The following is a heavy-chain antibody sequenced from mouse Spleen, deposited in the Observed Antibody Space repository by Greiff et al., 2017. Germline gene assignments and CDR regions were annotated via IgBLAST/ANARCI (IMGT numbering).Heavy chain of an antibody. CDR1: GFTFSSYY. V-gene: IGHV5-12-1*01. CDR3: ARDRDYFDY. Sequence: EVQRVESGGGLVKPGGSLKLSCAASGFTFSSYYMSWVRQTPEKRLEWVATISSGGGSTYYPDSVKGRFTISRDNAKNTLYLQMSSLNSEDTAVYYCARDRDYFDYWGQGTTLTVSS. D-gene: IGHD3-1*01. CDR2: ISSGGGST. J-gene: IGHJ2*01.